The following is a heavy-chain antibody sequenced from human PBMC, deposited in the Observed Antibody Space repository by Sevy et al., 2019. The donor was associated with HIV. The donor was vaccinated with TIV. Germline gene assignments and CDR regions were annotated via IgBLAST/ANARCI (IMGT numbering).Heavy chain of an antibody. V-gene: IGHV4-59*11. J-gene: IGHJ4*02. CDR1: GDSISSHY. CDR3: VRATRGGTSPDY. D-gene: IGHD2-2*01. CDR2: ISSSGST. Sequence: SETLSLTCSVSGDSISSHYWSWIRQPPGKGLDWIGSISSSGSTNYNPSLKSRVTISVDTSKTQFSLKMSSVTAADTAVYYCVRATRGGTSPDYWGQGTLVTVSS.